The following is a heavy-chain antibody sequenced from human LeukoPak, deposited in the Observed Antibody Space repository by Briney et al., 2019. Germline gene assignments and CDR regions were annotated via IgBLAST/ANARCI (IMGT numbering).Heavy chain of an antibody. V-gene: IGHV3-30*04. D-gene: IGHD1-26*01. Sequence: GRSLRLSCAASGFTFSSYAMHWVRQAPGKGLEWVAVISCDGSNKYYADSVKGRFTISRDNSKNTLYLQMNSLRAEDTAVYYCASGHLLGASYGLFDYWGQGTLVTVSS. CDR2: ISCDGSNK. J-gene: IGHJ4*02. CDR1: GFTFSSYA. CDR3: ASGHLLGASYGLFDY.